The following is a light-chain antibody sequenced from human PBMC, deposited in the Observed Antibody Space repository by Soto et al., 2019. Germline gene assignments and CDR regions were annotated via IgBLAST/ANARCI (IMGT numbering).Light chain of an antibody. J-gene: IGLJ1*01. CDR2: VNS. CDR1: SSDVGDYKY. Sequence: QSALTQPASVSGSPGQSITISCTGTSSDVGDYKYVSWYQQHPDKAPKLIIFVNSNRPSGISNRFSASKSGNPASLTTSGLQDEDEADYYCSSYTSSDTPYVFGTGTKGTV. CDR3: SSYTSSDTPYV. V-gene: IGLV2-14*01.